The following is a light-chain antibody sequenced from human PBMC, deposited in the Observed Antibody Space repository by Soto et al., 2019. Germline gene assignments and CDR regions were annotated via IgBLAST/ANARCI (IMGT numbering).Light chain of an antibody. J-gene: IGKJ4*01. CDR1: QTISDN. CDR2: HTS. CDR3: QRYDNWPPI. V-gene: IGKV3-15*01. Sequence: EIVTTQSPAILSVSPGESVTLSCRASQTISDNLAWYQQKPGLPPRLLIYHTSTRASGVPARFSGSGSGTDFSLTISSLQSEDFAVYYCQRYDNWPPIFGGGTKVDIK.